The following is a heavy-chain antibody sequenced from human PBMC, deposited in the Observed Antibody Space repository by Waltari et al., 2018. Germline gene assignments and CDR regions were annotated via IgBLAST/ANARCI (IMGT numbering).Heavy chain of an antibody. J-gene: IGHJ6*02. Sequence: EVQLLESGGGLVQPGGSLRLYCAASGFTFSSYAMSWVRQAPGKGLEWVSAISGSGGSTYYADSVKGRFTISRDNSKNTLYLQMNSLRAEDTAVYYCAIMTTDYYYYYYGMDVWGQGTTVTVSS. CDR2: ISGSGGST. CDR1: GFTFSSYA. V-gene: IGHV3-23*01. D-gene: IGHD4-4*01. CDR3: AIMTTDYYYYYYGMDV.